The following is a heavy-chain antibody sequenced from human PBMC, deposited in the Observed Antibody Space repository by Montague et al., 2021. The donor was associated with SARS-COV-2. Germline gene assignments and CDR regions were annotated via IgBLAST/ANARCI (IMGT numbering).Heavy chain of an antibody. CDR1: GFTSGAYQ. CDR2: INQDETAK. J-gene: IGHJ4*02. D-gene: IGHD6-19*01. V-gene: IGHV3-7*01. Sequence: SLRLSCAASGFTSGAYQMTWVRQAPGKGLQWVANINQDETAKTYVDSVKGRFTISRDNAKNSLILQLNSLRDEDTAVYYCARSPRGTGSGWLDYWGQGTLVTVSS. CDR3: ARSPRGTGSGWLDY.